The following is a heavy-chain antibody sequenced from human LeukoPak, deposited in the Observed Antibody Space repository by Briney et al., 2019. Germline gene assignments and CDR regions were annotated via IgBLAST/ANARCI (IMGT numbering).Heavy chain of an antibody. CDR2: ISWNSGSI. J-gene: IGHJ5*02. Sequence: GGSLRLSCAASGFTFDDYAMHWVRQAPGKGLEWVSGISWNSGSIGYADSVKGRFTISRDNAKNSLYLQMNSLRAEDTAVYYCARDRKAGTPRGNWFDPWGQGTLVTVSS. V-gene: IGHV3-9*01. CDR1: GFTFDDYA. CDR3: ARDRKAGTPRGNWFDP. D-gene: IGHD6-13*01.